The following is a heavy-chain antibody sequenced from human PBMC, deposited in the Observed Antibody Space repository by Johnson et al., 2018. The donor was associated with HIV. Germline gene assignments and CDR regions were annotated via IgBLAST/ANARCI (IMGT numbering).Heavy chain of an antibody. CDR3: AKDTYSHRLTVTESGFDI. V-gene: IGHV3-9*01. CDR1: GFTFDDYA. Sequence: VHLVESGGGVVQPGRSLRLSCAASGFTFDDYAMHWVRQAPGKGLEWVSGISWNSGSIAYADSVKGRFTISRDNAKNSLYVQMNSLRAEDTAVYYCAKDTYSHRLTVTESGFDIWGQGTMVTVSS. J-gene: IGHJ3*02. D-gene: IGHD4-11*01. CDR2: ISWNSGSI.